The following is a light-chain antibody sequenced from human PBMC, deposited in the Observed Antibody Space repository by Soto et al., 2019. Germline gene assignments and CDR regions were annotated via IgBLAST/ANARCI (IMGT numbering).Light chain of an antibody. CDR1: RSLSSTS. CDR2: DVS. Sequence: PGDRAALSCRASRSLSSTSLAWYQQRPGQAPRLLIYDVSSRATGIPDRFSGSGSGTDFTLTINRLEPDDFAVYYCQQYGSSPRTFGQGTKVEIK. V-gene: IGKV3-20*01. CDR3: QQYGSSPRT. J-gene: IGKJ1*01.